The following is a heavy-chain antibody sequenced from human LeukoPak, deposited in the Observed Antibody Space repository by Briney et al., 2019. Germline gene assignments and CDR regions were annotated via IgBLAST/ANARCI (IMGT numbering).Heavy chain of an antibody. Sequence: PGGSLRLSCAASGFTFSSYAMSWVRQAPGKGLEWVSAISGSGGSTYYADSEKGRFTISRENYKNTLYLQMNSLRAEDTDVYYCAKSPYCSSTSCYKGGDYYYYYYMDVWGKGTPVTVSS. V-gene: IGHV3-23*01. D-gene: IGHD2-2*02. CDR1: GFTFSSYA. CDR3: AKSPYCSSTSCYKGGDYYYYYYMDV. CDR2: ISGSGGST. J-gene: IGHJ6*03.